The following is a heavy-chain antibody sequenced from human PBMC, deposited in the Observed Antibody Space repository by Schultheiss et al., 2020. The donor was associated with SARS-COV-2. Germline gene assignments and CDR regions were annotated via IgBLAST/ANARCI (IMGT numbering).Heavy chain of an antibody. CDR3: ARMAYDFWSGALFYYFDY. V-gene: IGHV2-5*02. J-gene: IGHJ4*02. D-gene: IGHD3-3*01. Sequence: SGPTLVKPTQTLTLTCTFSGFSLSTSGVGVGWIRQPPGKALEWLALIYWDDDKRYSPSLKSRLTITKDTSKNQVVLTMTNMDPVDTATYYCARMAYDFWSGALFYYFDYWGQGTLVTVSS. CDR1: GFSLSTSGVG. CDR2: IYWDDDK.